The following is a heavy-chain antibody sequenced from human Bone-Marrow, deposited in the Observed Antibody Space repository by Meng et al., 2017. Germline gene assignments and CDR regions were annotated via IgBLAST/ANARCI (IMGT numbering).Heavy chain of an antibody. CDR3: ARLGYCSGGSCYPLDY. CDR1: GFTFSNAW. CDR2: ISSSANTM. J-gene: IGHJ4*02. V-gene: IGHV3-48*04. Sequence: GESLKISCAASGFTFSNAWMNWVRQAPGKGLEWLSYISSSANTMFYADSVKGRFTISRNNAENSLYLQMNGLRAEDTAVYYCARLGYCSGGSCYPLDYWGQGVLVTVSS. D-gene: IGHD2-15*01.